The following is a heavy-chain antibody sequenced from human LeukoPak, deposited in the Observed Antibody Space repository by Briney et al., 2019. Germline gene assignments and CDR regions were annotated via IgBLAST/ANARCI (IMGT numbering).Heavy chain of an antibody. CDR1: GYTFTGYY. D-gene: IGHD2-15*01. CDR2: INPNSGGT. Sequence: GASVKVSCKASGYTFTGYYMHWVRQAPGQGLEWMGWINPNSGGTNYAQKFQGRATMTRDTSISTAYMELSRLRSDDTAVYYCAREVVVAATDGNYYYYYGMDVWGQGTTVTVSS. V-gene: IGHV1-2*02. CDR3: AREVVVAATDGNYYYYYGMDV. J-gene: IGHJ6*02.